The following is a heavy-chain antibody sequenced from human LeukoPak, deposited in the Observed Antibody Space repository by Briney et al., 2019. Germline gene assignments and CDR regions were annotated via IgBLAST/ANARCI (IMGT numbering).Heavy chain of an antibody. Sequence: ASVKVSCKASGYTFTSYDINWVRQATGQGLEWMGWMNPNTGDTDYTQKFQGRVTMTRNTSISTAYMELSGLRSEDTAVYYCARGAWFGELTLRPWGQGTLVTVSS. J-gene: IGHJ5*02. CDR1: GYTFTSYD. CDR3: ARGAWFGELTLRP. D-gene: IGHD3-10*01. V-gene: IGHV1-8*01. CDR2: MNPNTGDT.